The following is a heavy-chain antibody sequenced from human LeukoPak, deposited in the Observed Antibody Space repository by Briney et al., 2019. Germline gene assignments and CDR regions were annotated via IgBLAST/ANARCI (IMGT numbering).Heavy chain of an antibody. CDR3: ARVYLSGVFAFDI. CDR1: GFTFSSYS. J-gene: IGHJ3*02. D-gene: IGHD3-3*01. V-gene: IGHV3-21*01. Sequence: GGSLRLSCAASGFTFSSYSMNWVRQAPGKGLEWVSSISSSSSYIYYADSVKGRFTISRNNAKNSLYLQMNSLRAEDTAVYYCARVYLSGVFAFDIWGQGTMVTVSS. CDR2: ISSSSSYI.